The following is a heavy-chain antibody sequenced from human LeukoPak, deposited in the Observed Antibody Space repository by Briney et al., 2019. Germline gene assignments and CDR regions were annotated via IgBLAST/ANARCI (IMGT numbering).Heavy chain of an antibody. CDR2: IHHRPGA. V-gene: IGHV4-34*01. CDR3: ARGPVRDDGLTGISYYFGLDV. CDR1: GGSFTDYY. J-gene: IGHJ6*02. Sequence: SETLSLTCAVYGGSFTDYYWSWIRHLPGKGLEWIGEIHHRPGANYNPSLWGRATISADTSKNQFSLHLTSVTAADTATFYCARGPVRDDGLTGISYYFGLDVWGHGTTVTVFS. D-gene: IGHD2-21*02.